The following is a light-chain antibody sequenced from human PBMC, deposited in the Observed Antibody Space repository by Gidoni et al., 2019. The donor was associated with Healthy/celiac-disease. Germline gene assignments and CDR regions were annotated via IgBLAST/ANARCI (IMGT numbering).Light chain of an antibody. CDR2: WAS. Sequence: DIVMTQSPDSLAVSLGERATINCKSSQSVLYSSNNKNYLAWYQQKPGQPPKLLIYWASTREPGVPDRFSGSGSGTDFTLTISSLQAEDVAVYYCQQYYSTPRTFGQXTKVEIK. J-gene: IGKJ1*01. CDR1: QSVLYSSNNKNY. V-gene: IGKV4-1*01. CDR3: QQYYSTPRT.